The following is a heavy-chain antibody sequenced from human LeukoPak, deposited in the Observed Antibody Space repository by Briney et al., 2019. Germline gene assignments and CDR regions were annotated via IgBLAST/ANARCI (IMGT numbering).Heavy chain of an antibody. CDR1: GFTFSSYT. CDR3: AREPPGRYYYGSGSYFGIDY. CDR2: ICSSSSYI. V-gene: IGHV3-21*01. J-gene: IGHJ4*02. D-gene: IGHD3-10*01. Sequence: PGGSLRLSCAASGFTFSSYTMNWVRQAPRKGLEWVSSICSSSSYIYYADSVKGRFTISRDNAKNSLYLQMNSLRAEDTAVYYCAREPPGRYYYGSGSYFGIDYWGQGTLVTVSS.